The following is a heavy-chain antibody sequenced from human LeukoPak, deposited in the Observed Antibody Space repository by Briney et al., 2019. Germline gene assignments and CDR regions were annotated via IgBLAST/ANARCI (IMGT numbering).Heavy chain of an antibody. Sequence: GGSLRLSCAASGFTFSSYEMNWVRQAPGKGLEWVANIKQDGSEKYYVDSVKGRFTISRDNGKNSLYLQMNSLRAEDTAVYYCARALKGLRRRIGGTTTFEYYYYMDVWGKGTTVTISS. CDR1: GFTFSSYE. D-gene: IGHD1-26*01. CDR3: ARALKGLRRRIGGTTTFEYYYYMDV. J-gene: IGHJ6*03. CDR2: IKQDGSEK. V-gene: IGHV3-7*01.